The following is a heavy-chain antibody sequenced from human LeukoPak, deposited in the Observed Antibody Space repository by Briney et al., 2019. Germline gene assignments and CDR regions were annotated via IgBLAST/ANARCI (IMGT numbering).Heavy chain of an antibody. D-gene: IGHD2-8*01. V-gene: IGHV3-9*03. CDR3: AKDMYGAFDI. CDR2: ISWNSGSI. Sequence: TGGSLRLSCAASGFTFDDYAMHWVRQAPGKGLEWVSGISWNSGSIGYADSVKGRFTISRGNAKNSLYLQMNSLRAEDMALYYCAKDMYGAFDIWGQGTMVTVSS. J-gene: IGHJ3*02. CDR1: GFTFDDYA.